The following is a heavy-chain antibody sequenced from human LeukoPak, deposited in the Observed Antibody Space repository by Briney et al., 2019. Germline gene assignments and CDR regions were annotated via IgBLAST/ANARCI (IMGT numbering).Heavy chain of an antibody. J-gene: IGHJ6*03. CDR1: GFTFSSYW. CDR3: ARVWTIFGVVYYYMDV. V-gene: IGHV3-7*01. CDR2: IKQDGSEK. D-gene: IGHD3-3*01. Sequence: PGGSLRLSCAASGFTFSSYWMSWVRQAPGKGLEWVANIKQDGSEKYYVDSVKGRFTISRDNAKNSLYLQMNSLRAEDTAVYYCARVWTIFGVVYYYMDVWGKGTTVTVSS.